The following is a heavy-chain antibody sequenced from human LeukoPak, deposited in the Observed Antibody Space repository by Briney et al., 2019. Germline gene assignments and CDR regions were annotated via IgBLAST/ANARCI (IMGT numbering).Heavy chain of an antibody. J-gene: IGHJ5*02. CDR3: ARLGRGGLFDP. V-gene: IGHV4-61*09. CDR2: ISTSGRT. Sequence: PSETLSLTCTVSGGSINSGRYYWSWIRQPAGRGLEWIGHISTSGRTSYSPSLKSRVTISVDTSKNQFSLKMSSVTAADTAVYYCARLGRGGLFDPWGQGTLVTVSS. D-gene: IGHD3-10*01. CDR1: GGSINSGRYY.